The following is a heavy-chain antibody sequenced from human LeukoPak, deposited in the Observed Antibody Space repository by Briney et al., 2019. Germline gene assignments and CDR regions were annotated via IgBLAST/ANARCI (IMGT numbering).Heavy chain of an antibody. CDR3: ARDEAAYSGSPLDH. V-gene: IGHV3-30-3*01. Sequence: GRSLRLSCAASGFTFSSYAMHWVRQAPGKGLEWVAVISYDGSNKYYADSVKGRFTISRDNSKNTLYLQMNSLRAEDTAVYYCARDEAAYSGSPLDHWGQGTLVTVSS. CDR1: GFTFSSYA. CDR2: ISYDGSNK. J-gene: IGHJ4*02. D-gene: IGHD1-26*01.